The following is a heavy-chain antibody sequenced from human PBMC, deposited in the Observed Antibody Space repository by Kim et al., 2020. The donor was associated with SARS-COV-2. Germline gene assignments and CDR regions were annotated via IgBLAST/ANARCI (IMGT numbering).Heavy chain of an antibody. CDR1: GFTFTSYW. CDR3: ARVGVGYCSGGRCSWGY. D-gene: IGHD2-15*01. CDR2: IKQDESET. J-gene: IGHJ4*02. Sequence: GGSLRLSCAASGFTFTSYWMSWVRQAPGKGLEWLANIKQDESETYYVDSVKGRFTISRDNAKNSVYLQMNSLRAEDTAVYYCARVGVGYCSGGRCSWGYWGQGTLVTVSS. V-gene: IGHV3-7*05.